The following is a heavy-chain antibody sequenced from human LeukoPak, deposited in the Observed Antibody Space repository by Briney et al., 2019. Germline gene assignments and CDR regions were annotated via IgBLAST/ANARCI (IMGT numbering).Heavy chain of an antibody. D-gene: IGHD6-13*01. J-gene: IGHJ5*02. V-gene: IGHV1-2*06. CDR3: ARVGRIAAAAVLFDP. CDR1: GYTFTDYF. Sequence: ASVKVSCKPSGYTFTDYFIHWVRQVPGQGFEWMGRLNPYTGATLYARKFQGRVTMTRDTSISTAFLEVTSQTSDDTAVYYCARVGRIAAAAVLFDPWGQGTLVTVSS. CDR2: LNPYTGAT.